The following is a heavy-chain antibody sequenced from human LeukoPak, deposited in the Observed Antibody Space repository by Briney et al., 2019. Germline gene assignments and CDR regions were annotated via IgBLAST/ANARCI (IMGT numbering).Heavy chain of an antibody. CDR2: IFYSGST. V-gene: IGHV4-59*01. CDR1: VGSICIYY. CDR3: ARQGSGNYHYHGMDV. Sequence: SETLSLTCTLSVGSICIYYWSWIRQPLGEGVGCIGYIFYSGSTNYNHSLKSRVTISVDTSKNQFSLKLSSVSAADTDVYYCARQGSGNYHYHGMDVWGQGTTVTVSS. J-gene: IGHJ6*02. D-gene: IGHD2-15*01.